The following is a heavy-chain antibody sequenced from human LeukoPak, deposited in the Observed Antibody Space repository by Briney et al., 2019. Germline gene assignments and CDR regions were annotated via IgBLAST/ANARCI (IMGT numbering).Heavy chain of an antibody. CDR3: ARDLKGQYQDAFDI. CDR2: MNPNSGNT. Sequence: ASVKVSCKASGYTFTSYDINWVRQATGQGLEWMGWMNPNSGNTGYAQKFQGRVTITRNTSISTAYMELSSLRSEDTAVYYCARDLKGQYQDAFDIWGQGTMVTVSS. V-gene: IGHV1-8*03. D-gene: IGHD2-2*01. CDR1: GYTFTSYD. J-gene: IGHJ3*02.